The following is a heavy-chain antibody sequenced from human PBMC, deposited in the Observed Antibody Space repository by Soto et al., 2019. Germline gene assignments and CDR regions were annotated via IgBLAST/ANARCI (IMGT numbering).Heavy chain of an antibody. J-gene: IGHJ4*02. V-gene: IGHV1-18*01. CDR3: ARYLAVGLVDS. CDR1: GYTFTSYG. CDR2: ISAYNDNT. Sequence: QVQLVQSGAEVKKPGASVKVSCKASGYTFTSYGISWVRQAPGQGLEWMGWISAYNDNTNYAQKPQGRVTLTTSTSSRTAYRALRTQRSDATAVYDCARYLAVGLVDSWAQGTLVTVSS. D-gene: IGHD6-19*01.